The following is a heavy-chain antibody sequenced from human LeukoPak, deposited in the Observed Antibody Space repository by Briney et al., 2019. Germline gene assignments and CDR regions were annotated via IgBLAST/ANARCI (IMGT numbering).Heavy chain of an antibody. J-gene: IGHJ4*02. CDR2: INPNSGGT. Sequence: VASVKVSCKASGYTFTSYYMHWVRQAPGQGLEWMGWINPNSGGTNYAQKFQGRVTMTRDTSISTAYMELSRLRSDDTAVYYCARGNIVVVPAAIGDYWGQGTLVTVSS. V-gene: IGHV1-2*02. CDR1: GYTFTSYY. CDR3: ARGNIVVVPAAIGDY. D-gene: IGHD2-2*01.